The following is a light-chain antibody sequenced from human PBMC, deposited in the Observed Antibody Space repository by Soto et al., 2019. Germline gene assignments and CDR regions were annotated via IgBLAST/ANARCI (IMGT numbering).Light chain of an antibody. J-gene: IGKJ4*01. V-gene: IGKV3-20*01. CDR1: QSVTSSY. CDR3: QQCGTSPLT. CDR2: GAS. Sequence: EIVLTQSPGTLSLSPGERATLSCRASQSVTSSYLAWYQQKPGQAPRLLIYGASSRATGIPDRFSGSGSATDFTLTISRLEPEDFEVYYCQQCGTSPLTFGGGTKVEIK.